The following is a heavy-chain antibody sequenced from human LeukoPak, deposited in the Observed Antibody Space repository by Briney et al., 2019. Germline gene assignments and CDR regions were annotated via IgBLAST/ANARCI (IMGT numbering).Heavy chain of an antibody. CDR3: AKLFVPAATGAYFDY. CDR2: IIGSGGST. CDR1: GFTFSSYA. Sequence: GGSLRLSCAASGFTFSSYAMSWVRQAPGKGLEWVSAIIGSGGSTYYADSVKGRFTISRDNSKNTLYLQMNSLRAEDTAVYYCAKLFVPAATGAYFDYWGQGTLVTASS. D-gene: IGHD2-2*01. J-gene: IGHJ4*02. V-gene: IGHV3-23*01.